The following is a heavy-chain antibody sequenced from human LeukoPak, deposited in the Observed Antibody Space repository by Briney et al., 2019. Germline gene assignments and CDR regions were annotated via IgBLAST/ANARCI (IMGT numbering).Heavy chain of an antibody. CDR3: ARDITYTAMVTGDISWYYYYGMDV. V-gene: IGHV1-69*13. D-gene: IGHD5-18*01. CDR1: GGTFSSYA. CDR2: IIPIFGTA. Sequence: SVKVSCKASGGTFSSYAISWVRQAPGQGLEWMGGIIPIFGTANYAQKSQGRVTITADESTSTAYMELSSLRSEDTAVYYCARDITYTAMVTGDISWYYYYGMDVWGQGTTVTVSS. J-gene: IGHJ6*02.